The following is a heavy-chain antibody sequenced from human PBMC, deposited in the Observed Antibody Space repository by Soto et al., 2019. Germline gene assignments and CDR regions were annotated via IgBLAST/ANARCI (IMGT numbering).Heavy chain of an antibody. CDR3: ATGGYSGYDYYYYGMDV. J-gene: IGHJ6*02. CDR1: GGSISSSNW. CDR2: IYHSGST. V-gene: IGHV4-4*02. D-gene: IGHD5-12*01. Sequence: LTCAVSGGSISSSNWWSWVRQPPGKGLEWIGEIYHSGSTNYNPSLKSRVTISVDKSKNQFSLKLSSVTAADTAVYYCATGGYSGYDYYYYGMDVWGQGTTVTVSS.